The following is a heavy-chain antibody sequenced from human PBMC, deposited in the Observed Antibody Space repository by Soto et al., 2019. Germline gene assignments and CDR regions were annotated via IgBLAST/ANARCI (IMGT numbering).Heavy chain of an antibody. CDR2: INPSGGST. Sequence: ASVKVSCKASGYTFTSYYMHWVRQAPGQGLEWMGIINPSGGSTSYAQKFQGRVTMTRDTSTGTVYMELSSLRSEDTAVYYCAISRGWSGETRSPGSSVCCYPWGRGT. V-gene: IGHV1-46*01. CDR3: AISRGWSGETRSPGSSVCCYP. J-gene: IGHJ5*02. CDR1: GYTFTSYY. D-gene: IGHD3-10*01.